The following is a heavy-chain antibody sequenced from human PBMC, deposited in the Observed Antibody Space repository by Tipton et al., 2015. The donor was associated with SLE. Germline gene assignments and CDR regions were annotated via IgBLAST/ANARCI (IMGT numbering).Heavy chain of an antibody. Sequence: TLSLTCTVSGGSISSSSYYWGWIRQPPGKGLEWIGSIYYSGSTYYNPSLKSRVTISVDTSKNQFSLKLSSVTAADTAVYFCARSLYSSGSQYPDYWGQGTLVTVSS. V-gene: IGHV4-39*07. D-gene: IGHD3-10*01. CDR2: IYYSGST. CDR3: ARSLYSSGSQYPDY. CDR1: GGSISSSSYY. J-gene: IGHJ4*02.